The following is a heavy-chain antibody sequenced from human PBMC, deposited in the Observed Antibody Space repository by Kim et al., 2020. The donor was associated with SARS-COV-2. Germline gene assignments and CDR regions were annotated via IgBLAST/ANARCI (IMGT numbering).Heavy chain of an antibody. CDR3: ARMVVTAISHYFDY. CDR1: GGSISSYY. V-gene: IGHV4-59*13. Sequence: SETLSLTCTVSGGSISSYYWSWIRQPPGKGLEWIGYIYYSGSTNYNPSLKSRVTISVDTSKNQFSLKLSSVTAADTAVYYCARMVVTAISHYFDYWGQGTLVTVSS. D-gene: IGHD2-21*02. CDR2: IYYSGST. J-gene: IGHJ4*02.